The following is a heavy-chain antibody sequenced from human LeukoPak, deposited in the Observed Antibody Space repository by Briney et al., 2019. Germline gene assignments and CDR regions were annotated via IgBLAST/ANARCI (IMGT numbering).Heavy chain of an antibody. V-gene: IGHV7-4-1*02. Sequence: ASVKVSCKASGYTSTSYAMNWVRQAPGQGLEWMGWINTNTGNPTYAQGFTGRFVFSLDTSVSTAYLQISSLKAEDTAVYYCARASVPAAGTWIWFDPWGQGTLVTVSS. CDR1: GYTSTSYA. CDR3: ARASVPAAGTWIWFDP. D-gene: IGHD6-13*01. J-gene: IGHJ5*02. CDR2: INTNTGNP.